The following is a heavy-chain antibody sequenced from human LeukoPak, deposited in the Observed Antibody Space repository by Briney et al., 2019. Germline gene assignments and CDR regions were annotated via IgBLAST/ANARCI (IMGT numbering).Heavy chain of an antibody. CDR1: GFTVSSNY. D-gene: IGHD4-17*01. Sequence: GGSLRLSCAASGFTVSSNYMSWVRQAPGKGLEWVSVIYSGGSTYYADSVKGRFTISRDNSKNTLYLQMNSLRAEDTAVYYCARGHPGGDYGYYYYYYMDVWGKGTTVTISS. CDR2: IYSGGST. CDR3: ARGHPGGDYGYYYYYYMDV. V-gene: IGHV3-53*01. J-gene: IGHJ6*03.